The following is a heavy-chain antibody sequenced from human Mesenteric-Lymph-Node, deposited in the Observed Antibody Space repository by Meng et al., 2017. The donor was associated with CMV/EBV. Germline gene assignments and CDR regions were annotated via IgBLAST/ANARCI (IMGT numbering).Heavy chain of an antibody. CDR2: IYSGGST. CDR1: GFIVSANY. J-gene: IGHJ4*02. CDR3: ARDNPPDY. V-gene: IGHV3-66*02. Sequence: GESLKISCAASGFIVSANYMSWVRQAPGKGLEWVSVIYSGGSTYYADSVKGRFTISRDNSKNTLYLQMNSLRAEDTAVYYCARDNPPDYWGQGTLVTVSS.